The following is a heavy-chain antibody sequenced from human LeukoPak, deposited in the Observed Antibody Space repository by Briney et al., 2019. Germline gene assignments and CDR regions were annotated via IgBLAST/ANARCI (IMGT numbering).Heavy chain of an antibody. CDR2: INHSGST. J-gene: IGHJ4*02. CDR1: GGSFSGYY. D-gene: IGHD3-9*01. CDR3: ARGVGTYYDILTGYSNPAFFDY. Sequence: PSETLSPTCAVYGGSFSGYYWSWIRQPPGKGLEWIGEINHSGSTNYNPSLKSRVTISVDTSKNQFSLKLSSVTAADTAVYYCARGVGTYYDILTGYSNPAFFDYWGQGTLVTVSS. V-gene: IGHV4-34*01.